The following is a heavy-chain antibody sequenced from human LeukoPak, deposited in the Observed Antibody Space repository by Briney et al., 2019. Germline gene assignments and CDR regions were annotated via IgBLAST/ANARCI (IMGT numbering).Heavy chain of an antibody. J-gene: IGHJ4*02. CDR1: GFSFSTYA. D-gene: IGHD4/OR15-4a*01. Sequence: PGGSLRLSCTASGFSFSTYAMSWVRQAPGKGLEWVSSVSGPGATTWYAESVKGRFTISRDNSKSTVFVQLNSLRVEDTAVYYCTKDHRSCVGANCLLHEDWGQGTLVTVSS. CDR2: VSGPGATT. CDR3: TKDHRSCVGANCLLHED. V-gene: IGHV3-23*01.